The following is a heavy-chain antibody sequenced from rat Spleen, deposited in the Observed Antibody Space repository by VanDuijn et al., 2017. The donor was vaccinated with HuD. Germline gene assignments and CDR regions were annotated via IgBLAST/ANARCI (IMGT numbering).Heavy chain of an antibody. CDR3: TTDITMMVVITTSLFMDA. D-gene: IGHD1-12*02. CDR1: GFTFSNYD. V-gene: IGHV5-20*01. CDR2: ISYDGSST. J-gene: IGHJ4*01. Sequence: EVQLVESGGGLVQPGRSMKLSCAASGFTFSNYDMAWVRQAPTKGLEWVASISYDGSSTYYRDSVKGRFTISRDNAKSTLYLQMDSLRSEDTATYYCTTDITMMVVITTSLFMDAWGQGASVTVSS.